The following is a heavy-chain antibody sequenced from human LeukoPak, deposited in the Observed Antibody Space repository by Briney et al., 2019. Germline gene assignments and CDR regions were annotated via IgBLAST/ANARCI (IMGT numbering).Heavy chain of an antibody. CDR1: GYSMRSYY. V-gene: IGHV4-59*08. Sequence: SETLSLTCNVSGYSMRSYYWSWLRQPPGKGLEWIAYFSHSGTTNYNPYLKSRVIISVDTSNHQFSLTLRSVTAADTAVYYCARHLDYDSGGYFYPYFDDWGQGTLVTVSS. J-gene: IGHJ4*02. D-gene: IGHD3-22*01. CDR2: FSHSGTT. CDR3: ARHLDYDSGGYFYPYFDD.